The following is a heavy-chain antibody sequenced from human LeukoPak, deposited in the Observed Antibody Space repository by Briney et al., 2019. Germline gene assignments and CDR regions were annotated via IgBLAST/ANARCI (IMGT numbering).Heavy chain of an antibody. CDR1: GYIFISYY. J-gene: IGHJ6*03. D-gene: IGHD6-19*01. CDR2: INPSGGST. V-gene: IGHV1-46*01. CDR3: ARGYSSGWGKDYYYYMDV. Sequence: ASVKVSCKASGYIFISYYINWVRQAPGQGLDWMGIINPSGGSTSYAQRFQGRVTMTRDTSTSTVYMEPSSLRSDDTAVYYCARGYSSGWGKDYYYYMDVWGKGATVTVSS.